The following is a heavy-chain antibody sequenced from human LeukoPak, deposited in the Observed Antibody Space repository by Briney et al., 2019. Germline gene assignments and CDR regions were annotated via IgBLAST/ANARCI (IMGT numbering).Heavy chain of an antibody. V-gene: IGHV4-59*01. D-gene: IGHD5-24*01. J-gene: IGHJ5*02. Sequence: PSETLSLTCTVSGGSISSYYWSWIRQPPAKGLEWIGYIYYSGSTNYNPSLKSRVTISVDTSKNQFSLKLSSVTAADTAVYYCARGERWNWFDPWGQGTLVTVSS. CDR2: IYYSGST. CDR3: ARGERWNWFDP. CDR1: GGSISSYY.